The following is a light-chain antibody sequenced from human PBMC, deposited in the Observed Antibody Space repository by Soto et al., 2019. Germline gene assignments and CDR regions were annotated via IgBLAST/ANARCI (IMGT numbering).Light chain of an antibody. CDR3: SSYTTSNTRQIV. J-gene: IGLJ1*01. CDR2: DVS. V-gene: IGLV2-14*03. CDR1: SSDVVGYNY. Sequence: QSALTQPASVSGSPGQSITISCTGTSSDVVGYNYVSWYQHHPGKAPKLIIYDVSNRPSGVSIRFSGSKSDNTASLTISGLQPEDEADYHCSSYTTSNTRQIVFGTGTRSPS.